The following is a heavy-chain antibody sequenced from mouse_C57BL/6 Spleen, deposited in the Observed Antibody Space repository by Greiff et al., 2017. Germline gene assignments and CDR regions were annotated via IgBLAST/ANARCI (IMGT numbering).Heavy chain of an antibody. Sequence: EVQLQQSGPELVKPGASVKMSCKASGYTFTDYNMHWVKQSHGKSLEWIGYINPNNGGTSYNQKFKGKATLTVNKSSSTAYMELRSLTAEESAVYYCAPTGAGAFDYWGQGTTLTVSS. V-gene: IGHV1-22*01. D-gene: IGHD3-3*01. CDR2: INPNNGGT. CDR1: GYTFTDYN. J-gene: IGHJ2*01. CDR3: APTGAGAFDY.